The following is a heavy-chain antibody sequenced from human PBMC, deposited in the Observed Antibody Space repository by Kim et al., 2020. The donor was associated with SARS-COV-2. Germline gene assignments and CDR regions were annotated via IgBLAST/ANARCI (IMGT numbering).Heavy chain of an antibody. Sequence: KFQGRVTNTRDTSASTAYMELSSLRSEDTAVYYCARDLDYYGSGSYPDYWGQGTLVTVSS. CDR3: ARDLDYYGSGSYPDY. V-gene: IGHV1-3*01. D-gene: IGHD3-10*01. J-gene: IGHJ4*02.